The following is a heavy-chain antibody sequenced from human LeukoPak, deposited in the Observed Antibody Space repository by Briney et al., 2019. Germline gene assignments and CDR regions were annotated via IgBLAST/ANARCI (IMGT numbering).Heavy chain of an antibody. Sequence: GASVKVSCKASGYTFTSYGINWVRQATGQGLEWMGWMNPNSGNTGYAQKFQGRVTMTRNTSISTAYMELSSLRSEDTAVYYCARGPYYYDSSGYCIDYWGQGTLVTVSS. D-gene: IGHD3-22*01. V-gene: IGHV1-8*01. J-gene: IGHJ4*02. CDR3: ARGPYYYDSSGYCIDY. CDR2: MNPNSGNT. CDR1: GYTFTSYG.